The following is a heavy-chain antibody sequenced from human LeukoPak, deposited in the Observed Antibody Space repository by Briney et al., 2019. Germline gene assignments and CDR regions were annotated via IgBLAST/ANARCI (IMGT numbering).Heavy chain of an antibody. CDR1: GGSISSYY. V-gene: IGHV4-4*07. D-gene: IGHD1-26*01. Sequence: MASETLSLTCTVSGGSISSYYWSWIRQPAGKGLEWIGRIYTSGSTNYNPSLKSRVTMSVDTSKNQFSLKLSSVTAADTAVYYCAGTYQPSYGPHFDYWGQGTLVTVSS. CDR3: AGTYQPSYGPHFDY. CDR2: IYTSGST. J-gene: IGHJ4*02.